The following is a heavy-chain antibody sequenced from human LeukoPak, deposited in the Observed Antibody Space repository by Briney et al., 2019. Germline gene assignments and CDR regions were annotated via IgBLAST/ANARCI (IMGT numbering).Heavy chain of an antibody. V-gene: IGHV4-34*01. Sequence: SETLSLTCAVYGGSFRGYYWSWIRQPPGKGLEWIGEINHSGSTNYNPSLKSRVTISVDTSKNQFSLKLSSVTAADTAVYYCARARIIAAAGPTFDYWGQGTLVTVSS. CDR1: GGSFRGYY. J-gene: IGHJ4*02. D-gene: IGHD6-13*01. CDR2: INHSGST. CDR3: ARARIIAAAGPTFDY.